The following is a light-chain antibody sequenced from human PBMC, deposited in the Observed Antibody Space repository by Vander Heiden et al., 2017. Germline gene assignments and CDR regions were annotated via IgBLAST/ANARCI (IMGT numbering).Light chain of an antibody. CDR1: ALQKEY. CDR3: QSADSSGTYVV. Sequence: SSVLSPPPSVSLSPGQTARITCSGDALQKEYAYWYQQKPGQAPVLVIYKDSERPSGIPERFSGSSSGTTVTLTISGVQAEDEADYYCQSADSSGTYVVFGGGTKLTVL. V-gene: IGLV3-25*03. J-gene: IGLJ2*01. CDR2: KDS.